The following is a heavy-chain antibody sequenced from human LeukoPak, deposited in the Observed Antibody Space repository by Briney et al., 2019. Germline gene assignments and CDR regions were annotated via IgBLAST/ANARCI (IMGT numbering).Heavy chain of an antibody. CDR1: GGSISSYY. Sequence: ASETLSLTCTVSGGSISSYYWSWIRQPPGKGLEWIGYIYYSGSTNYNPSLKSRVTISVDTSKNQFSLKLSSVTAADTAVYYCATDEIGYCSGGSCYYYMDVWGKGTTVTVS. CDR3: ATDEIGYCSGGSCYYYMDV. J-gene: IGHJ6*03. D-gene: IGHD2-15*01. V-gene: IGHV4-59*01. CDR2: IYYSGST.